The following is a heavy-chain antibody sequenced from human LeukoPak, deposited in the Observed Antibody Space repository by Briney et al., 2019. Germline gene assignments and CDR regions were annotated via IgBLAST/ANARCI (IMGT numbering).Heavy chain of an antibody. CDR1: GFTFSNYA. CDR3: AKGSDYYGSVTSKKTD. CDR2: ISGGSGNI. Sequence: GGSLRLSCSVSGFTFSNYAMHWVRQAPGKGPEWVSLISGGSGNIYYVDSVKGRFTISRDNSKNTLYVQMTSLRAEDTAIYYCAKGSDYYGSVTSKKTDWGQGTLVTVSS. D-gene: IGHD3-10*01. V-gene: IGHV3-23*01. J-gene: IGHJ4*02.